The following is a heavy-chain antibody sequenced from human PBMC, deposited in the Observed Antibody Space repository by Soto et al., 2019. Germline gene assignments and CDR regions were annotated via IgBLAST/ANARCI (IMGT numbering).Heavy chain of an antibody. D-gene: IGHD1-7*01. J-gene: IGHJ6*03. CDR3: AKDHWNYQTYYYYMEV. V-gene: IGHV3-7*01. CDR1: GFTFSSYW. CDR2: IKQDGSEK. Sequence: PGGSLRLSCAASGFTFSSYWMCWVRQAPGKGLEWVANIKQDGSEKYYVDSVKGRFTISRDNSKNTLYLQMNSLRAEDTAVYYCAKDHWNYQTYYYYMEVWGKGTTVTVSS.